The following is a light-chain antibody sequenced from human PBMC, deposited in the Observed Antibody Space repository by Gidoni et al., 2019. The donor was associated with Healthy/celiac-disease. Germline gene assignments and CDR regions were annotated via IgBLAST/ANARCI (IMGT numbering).Light chain of an antibody. CDR3: LLYYGGAWV. V-gene: IGLV7-43*01. CDR1: TGAVTSGYY. Sequence: QTVVTQEPSLTVSPGGTVTLTCASSTGAVTSGYYPNWFQLKPGQAPRALIYSTTNKYSWTPARFSGSLLGGKAALTLSGVQPEDEAEYYCLLYYGGAWVFGGGTKLTVL. J-gene: IGLJ3*02. CDR2: STT.